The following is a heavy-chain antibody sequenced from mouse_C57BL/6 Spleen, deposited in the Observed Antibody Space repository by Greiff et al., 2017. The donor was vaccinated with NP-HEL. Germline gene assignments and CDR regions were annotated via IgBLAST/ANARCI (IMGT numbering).Heavy chain of an antibody. J-gene: IGHJ2*01. Sequence: EVKLVESGPELVKPGASVKMSCKASGYTFTDYNMHWVKQSHGKSLEWIGYINPNNGGTSYNQKFKGKATLTVNKSSSTAYMELRSLTSEDSAVYYCARTGYYGSSYGDYWGQGTTLTVSS. CDR1: GYTFTDYN. V-gene: IGHV1-22*01. CDR2: INPNNGGT. CDR3: ARTGYYGSSYGDY. D-gene: IGHD1-1*01.